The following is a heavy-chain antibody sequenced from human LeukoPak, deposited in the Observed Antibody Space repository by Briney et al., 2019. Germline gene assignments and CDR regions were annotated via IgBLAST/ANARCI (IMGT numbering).Heavy chain of an antibody. D-gene: IGHD3/OR15-3a*01. CDR2: INHSGST. J-gene: IGHJ4*02. Sequence: SETLSLTCAVYGGSFSGYYWSWIRQSPGKGLEWIGEINHSGSTNYNPSLKSRVIISVDRSKNQFPLKLTPVTAADTAVYYCASHQGFLDWFSGLHYFDFWGQGTLVTVSS. CDR3: ASHQGFLDWFSGLHYFDF. V-gene: IGHV4-34*01. CDR1: GGSFSGYY.